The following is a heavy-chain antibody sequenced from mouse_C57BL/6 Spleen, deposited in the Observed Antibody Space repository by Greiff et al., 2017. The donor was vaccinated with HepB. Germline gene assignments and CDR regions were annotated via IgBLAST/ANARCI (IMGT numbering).Heavy chain of an antibody. CDR1: GYAFSSYW. Sequence: VKLQESGAELVKPGASVKISCKASGYAFSSYWMNWVKQRPGKGLEWIGQIYPGDGDTNYNGKFKGKATLTADKSSSTAYMQLSSLTSEDSAVYFCARGGPYGSSSFAYWGQGTLVTVSA. D-gene: IGHD1-1*01. CDR2: IYPGDGDT. CDR3: ARGGPYGSSSFAY. V-gene: IGHV1-80*01. J-gene: IGHJ3*01.